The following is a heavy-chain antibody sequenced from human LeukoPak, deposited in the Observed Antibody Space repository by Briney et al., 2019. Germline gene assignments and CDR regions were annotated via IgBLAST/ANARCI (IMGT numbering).Heavy chain of an antibody. D-gene: IGHD2-2*01. CDR2: INTNTGNP. J-gene: IGHJ6*02. Sequence: GASVKVSCKASGYTFTSYAMNWVRQAPGQGLGWMGWINTNTGNPTYAQGFTGRFVFSLDTSVSTAYLQISSLKAEDTAVYYCARDLVEYQLLFEAYYYYSMDVWGQGTTVTVSS. CDR3: ARDLVEYQLLFEAYYYYSMDV. V-gene: IGHV7-4-1*02. CDR1: GYTFTSYA.